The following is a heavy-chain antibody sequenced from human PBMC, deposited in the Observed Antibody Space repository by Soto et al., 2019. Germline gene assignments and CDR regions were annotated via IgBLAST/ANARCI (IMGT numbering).Heavy chain of an antibody. CDR2: IFSNDEK. Sequence: QVTLKESGPVLVKPTETLTLTCTVSGFSLSNARMGVSWIRQPPGKALEWLAHIFSNDEKSYSTSLKSRLTISNDTSKSQVVLTMTNMDPVETATYYCARIHIVVVTATLTLNWFDPWGQGTLVTVSS. CDR1: GFSLSNARMG. D-gene: IGHD2-21*02. CDR3: ARIHIVVVTATLTLNWFDP. V-gene: IGHV2-26*01. J-gene: IGHJ5*02.